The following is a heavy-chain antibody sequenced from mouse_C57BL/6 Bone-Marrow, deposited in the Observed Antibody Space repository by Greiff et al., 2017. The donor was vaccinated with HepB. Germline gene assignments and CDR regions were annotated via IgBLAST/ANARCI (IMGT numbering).Heavy chain of an antibody. J-gene: IGHJ3*01. D-gene: IGHD2-4*01. CDR3: AREMMTARAY. CDR1: GYTFTSYW. V-gene: IGHV1-64*01. CDR2: IHPNSGST. Sequence: VQLQQPGAELVKPGASVKLSCKASGYTFTSYWMHWVKQRPGQGLEWIGMIHPNSGSTNYNEKFKSKATLTVDKASSTAYMQLSSLTSEDSAVYYCAREMMTARAYWGQGTLVTVSA.